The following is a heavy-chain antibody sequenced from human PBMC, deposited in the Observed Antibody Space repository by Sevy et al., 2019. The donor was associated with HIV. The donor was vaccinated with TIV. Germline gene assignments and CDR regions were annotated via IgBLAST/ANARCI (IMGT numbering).Heavy chain of an antibody. D-gene: IGHD3-9*01. V-gene: IGHV3-7*01. CDR3: ARAPGYDILTGYCNFDY. CDR2: IKQDGSEK. CDR1: GFTFSSYW. Sequence: GGSLRLSCAASGFTFSSYWMSWVRQAPGKGLEWVANIKQDGSEKYYVDSVKGRFTISRDNAKNSLYLQMNSLGAEDTAVYYCARAPGYDILTGYCNFDYWGQGTLVTVSS. J-gene: IGHJ4*02.